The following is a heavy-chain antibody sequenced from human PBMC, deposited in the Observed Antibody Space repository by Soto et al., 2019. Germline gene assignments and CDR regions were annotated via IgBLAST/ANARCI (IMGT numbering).Heavy chain of an antibody. J-gene: IGHJ4*02. CDR3: ARDKGVGYCSGGSCYSAYFDY. CDR2: ISYDGSNK. Sequence: QVQLVESGGGVVQPGRSLRLSCAASGFTFSSYAMHWVRQAPGKGLEWVAVISYDGSNKYYADSVKGRFTISRDNSKNTLYPQMNSLRAEDTAVYYCARDKGVGYCSGGSCYSAYFDYWGQGTLVTVSS. D-gene: IGHD2-15*01. CDR1: GFTFSSYA. V-gene: IGHV3-30-3*01.